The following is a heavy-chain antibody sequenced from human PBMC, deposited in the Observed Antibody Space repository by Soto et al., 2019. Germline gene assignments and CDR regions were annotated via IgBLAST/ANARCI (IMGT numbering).Heavy chain of an antibody. Sequence: GASVKVSCKASGYTFTGYYMHWVRQAPGQGLEWMGWINPNSGGTNYAQKFQGWVTMTRDTSISTAYMELSRLRSDDTAVYYCARGEYYDILTGSHTTNSFDYWGQGNLVTVS. J-gene: IGHJ4*02. CDR3: ARGEYYDILTGSHTTNSFDY. CDR1: GYTFTGYY. V-gene: IGHV1-2*04. CDR2: INPNSGGT. D-gene: IGHD3-9*01.